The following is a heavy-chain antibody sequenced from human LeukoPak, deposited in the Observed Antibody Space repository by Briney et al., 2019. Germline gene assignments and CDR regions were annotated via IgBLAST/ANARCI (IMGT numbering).Heavy chain of an antibody. Sequence: GGSLRLSCAASGFTFSSKGMSWVRQAPGKGLEWVSAISGSGDSTYYADSVKGRFTISRDNSKNTLYLQMNSLRAEDTAVYYCAKDKDSSGLFDYWGQGTLVTVSS. V-gene: IGHV3-23*01. CDR2: ISGSGDST. J-gene: IGHJ4*02. CDR1: GFTFSSKG. D-gene: IGHD6-19*01. CDR3: AKDKDSSGLFDY.